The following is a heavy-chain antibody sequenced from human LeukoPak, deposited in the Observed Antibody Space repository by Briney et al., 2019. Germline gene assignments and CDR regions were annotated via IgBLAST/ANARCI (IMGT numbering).Heavy chain of an antibody. CDR2: INHRGGT. CDR3: ARDYFGPGSDYYYGMDV. V-gene: IGHV4-34*01. D-gene: IGHD3-10*01. CDR1: GESFSGFC. Sequence: SETLSLTCGVYGESFSGFCWSWLRQSPGKGLEWIGAINHRGGTNYNPSLKSRVTISLDTPKNEFSLKLSSVTATDMAVYYCARDYFGPGSDYYYGMDVWGNGTTLTVSS. J-gene: IGHJ6*04.